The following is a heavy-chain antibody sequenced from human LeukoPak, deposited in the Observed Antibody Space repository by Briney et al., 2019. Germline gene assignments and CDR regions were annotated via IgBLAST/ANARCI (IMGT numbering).Heavy chain of an antibody. CDR3: ARDSNHDSSGIDY. D-gene: IGHD3-22*01. CDR2: ISGSGDLI. J-gene: IGHJ4*02. CDR1: GFTFSRYE. V-gene: IGHV3-48*03. Sequence: GGSLRLSCVASGFTFSRYEMNWVRQAPGKGLEWVSYISGSGDLIYYADSVKGRFTISRDNAKNTLYLQMNSLRAEDTAVYYCARDSNHDSSGIDYWGQGTLVTVSS.